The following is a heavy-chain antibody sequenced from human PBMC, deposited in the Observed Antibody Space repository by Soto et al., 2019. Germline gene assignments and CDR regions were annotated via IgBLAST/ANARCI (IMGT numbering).Heavy chain of an antibody. V-gene: IGHV3-48*01. CDR1: GFTFNSYS. CDR2: ISSSSSTI. D-gene: IGHD3-10*01. Sequence: SLRLSCAASGFTFNSYSMNWFRQAPGKGLEWVSYISSSSSTIYYADSVKGRFTISRDNAKNSLYLQMNSLRAEDTAVYYCARRYGSGSYYPKPFDYWGQGTLVTVSS. J-gene: IGHJ4*02. CDR3: ARRYGSGSYYPKPFDY.